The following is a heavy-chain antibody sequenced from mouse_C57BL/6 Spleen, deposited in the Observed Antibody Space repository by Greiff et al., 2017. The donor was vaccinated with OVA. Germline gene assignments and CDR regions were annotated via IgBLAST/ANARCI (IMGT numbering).Heavy chain of an antibody. CDR2: IDPETGGT. J-gene: IGHJ1*03. V-gene: IGHV1-15*01. Sequence: LVESGAELVRPGASVTLSCKASGYTFTDYEMHWVKQTPVHGLEWIGAIDPETGGTAYNQKFKGKAILTADKSSSTAYMELRSLTSEDSAVYYCTRSDDYYGSSYRYFDVWGTGTTVTVSS. D-gene: IGHD1-1*01. CDR1: GYTFTDYE. CDR3: TRSDDYYGSSYRYFDV.